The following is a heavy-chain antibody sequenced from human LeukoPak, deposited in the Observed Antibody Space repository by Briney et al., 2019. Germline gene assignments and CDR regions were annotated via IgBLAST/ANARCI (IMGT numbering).Heavy chain of an antibody. D-gene: IGHD3-16*01. Sequence: PGGSLRLSCEASGFTFSNSAMSWVRQAPGKGLEGVSGISASGHYTYNADSAKGRFTISRDNSKNTLYLQMNSLRAEDTALYYCAKDGSWGDYYFYFYIDVWGKGTTVTVSS. V-gene: IGHV3-23*01. CDR2: ISASGHYT. CDR3: AKDGSWGDYYFYFYIDV. J-gene: IGHJ6*03. CDR1: GFTFSNSA.